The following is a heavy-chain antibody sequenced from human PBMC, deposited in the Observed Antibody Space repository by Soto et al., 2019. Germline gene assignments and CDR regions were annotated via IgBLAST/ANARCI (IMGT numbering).Heavy chain of an antibody. CDR2: TYYRSKWYN. Sequence: PSQTLSLTCAISGDSVSSNSAAWNWIRQFPARGLEWLGRTYYRSKWYNDYVVSMKSRISINPDTSKNQFSLQLNSVTPEDTAVYYCARGTDSSFDSWGQGSPVTVSS. D-gene: IGHD1-1*01. CDR3: ARGTDSSFDS. J-gene: IGHJ4*02. CDR1: GDSVSSNSAA. V-gene: IGHV6-1*01.